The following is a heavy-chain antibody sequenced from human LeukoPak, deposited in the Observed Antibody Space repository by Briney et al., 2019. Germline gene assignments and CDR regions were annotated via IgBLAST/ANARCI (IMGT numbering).Heavy chain of an antibody. CDR2: ISSSSSYI. CDR3: VRDVPSIAAAGTGRY. J-gene: IGHJ4*02. V-gene: IGHV3-21*01. Sequence: GGSLRLSCAASGFTFSSYSMNWVRQAPGKGLEWVSSISSSSSYIYYADSVKGRFTISRDNAKNSLYLQMNSLRAEDTAVYYCVRDVPSIAAAGTGRYWGQGTLVTVSS. D-gene: IGHD6-13*01. CDR1: GFTFSSYS.